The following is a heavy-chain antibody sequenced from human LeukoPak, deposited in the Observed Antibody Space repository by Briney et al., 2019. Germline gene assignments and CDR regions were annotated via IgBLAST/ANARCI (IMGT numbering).Heavy chain of an antibody. D-gene: IGHD2-21*01. J-gene: IGHJ4*02. V-gene: IGHV3-23*01. Sequence: GGSLRLSCAASRFTFSSYAMSWVRQAPGKGLEWVSAISGSGGGTYYADSVKGRFTISRDNSKNTLYLQMNSLRAEDTAVYYCAKVSGGAWGAECLDHWGQGTLVTVFS. CDR3: AKVSGGAWGAECLDH. CDR1: RFTFSSYA. CDR2: ISGSGGGT.